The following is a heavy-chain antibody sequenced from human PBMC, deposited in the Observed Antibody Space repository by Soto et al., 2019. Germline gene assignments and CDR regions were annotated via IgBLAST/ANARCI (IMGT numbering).Heavy chain of an antibody. CDR1: GFTFSSYG. CDR3: ATCGSGGSCRQLAIDY. V-gene: IGHV3-30*03. D-gene: IGHD2-15*01. J-gene: IGHJ4*02. Sequence: PGGSLRLSCAASGFTFSSYGMHWVRQAPGKGLEWVAVISYDGSNKYYADSVKGRFTISRDNSKNTLYLQMNSLRAEDTAVYYCATCGSGGSCRQLAIDYWGQGTLVTVSS. CDR2: ISYDGSNK.